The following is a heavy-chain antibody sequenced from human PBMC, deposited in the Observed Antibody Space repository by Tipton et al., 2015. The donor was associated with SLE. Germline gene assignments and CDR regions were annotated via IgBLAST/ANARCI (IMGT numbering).Heavy chain of an antibody. Sequence: GSLRLSCAASGFTFSSYAMSWVRQAPGKGLEWVSAISGSGGSTHYADSVKGRFTISRDNSKNTLYLQMNSLRAEDTAVYYCAKDSIVVVTRGAFDIWGQGTMVTVSS. CDR1: GFTFSSYA. J-gene: IGHJ3*02. V-gene: IGHV3-23*01. CDR2: ISGSGGST. CDR3: AKDSIVVVTRGAFDI. D-gene: IGHD2-21*02.